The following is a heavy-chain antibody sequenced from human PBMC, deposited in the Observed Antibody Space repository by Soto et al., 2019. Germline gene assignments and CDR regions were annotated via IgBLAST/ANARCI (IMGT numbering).Heavy chain of an antibody. CDR3: ARDKGGGVIVAYYFDY. CDR2: IWYDGSNK. V-gene: IGHV3-33*01. D-gene: IGHD3-16*02. CDR1: GFTFSSYG. J-gene: IGHJ4*02. Sequence: QVQLVESGGGVVQPGRSLRLSCAASGFTFSSYGMPWVRQAPGKGLEWVAVIWYDGSNKYYADSVKGRFTISRDNSKNTLDLQMNSLRAEDTAVYYCARDKGGGVIVAYYFDYWGQGTLVTVSS.